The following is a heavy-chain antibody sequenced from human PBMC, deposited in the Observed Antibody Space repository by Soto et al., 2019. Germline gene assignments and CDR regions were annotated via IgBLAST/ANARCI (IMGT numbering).Heavy chain of an antibody. CDR1: GYTFTSYG. Sequence: ASVKVSCKASGYTFTSYGISWVRQAPGQGLEWMAWISTYNGNTNYAQKLQGRVIMTTDTSTSTAYMELRSLRSDDTAVYYCARDFNDFGSGSQWGAFDIWGQGTMVTVSS. D-gene: IGHD3-3*01. V-gene: IGHV1-18*04. CDR2: ISTYNGNT. J-gene: IGHJ3*02. CDR3: ARDFNDFGSGSQWGAFDI.